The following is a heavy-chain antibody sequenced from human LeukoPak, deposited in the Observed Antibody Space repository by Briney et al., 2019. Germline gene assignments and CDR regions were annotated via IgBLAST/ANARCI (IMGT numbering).Heavy chain of an antibody. CDR3: ARDLSGDRSRPRDWYFDL. Sequence: SVKVSCKASGGTFSSYAISWVRQAPGQGLEWMGGIIPIFGTANYAQKFQGRVTITADESTSTAYMELSSLRSEDTAVYYCARDLSGDRSRPRDWYFDLWGRGTLVTVSS. CDR2: IIPIFGTA. CDR1: GGTFSSYA. V-gene: IGHV1-69*13. D-gene: IGHD4-17*01. J-gene: IGHJ2*01.